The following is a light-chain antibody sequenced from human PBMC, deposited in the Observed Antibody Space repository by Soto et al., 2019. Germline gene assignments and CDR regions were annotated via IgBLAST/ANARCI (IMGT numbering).Light chain of an antibody. CDR2: DAS. J-gene: IGKJ1*01. V-gene: IGKV3-15*01. CDR1: QSDRSK. Sequence: ELVMTQSPVILSVAPGERATLSCSASQSDRSKLAWYQQKPGQAPRLLMYDASTRATGIPARFSGSGSGTEFTLTISSLQSEDFAVYYCQQYNYWPPWTFGQGTKVDI. CDR3: QQYNYWPPWT.